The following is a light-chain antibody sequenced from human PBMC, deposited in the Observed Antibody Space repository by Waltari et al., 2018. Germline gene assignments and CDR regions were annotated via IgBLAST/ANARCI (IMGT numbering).Light chain of an antibody. J-gene: IGLJ2*01. CDR3: HSRDASGVGGS. V-gene: IGLV3-19*01. CDR2: DKN. Sequence: SSELTQYPAVSVAMGQTATITCQGNGLRSYYASWYQQRPGQAPILIMYDKNNRPSGVPDRFSGSNSDNTASLTITGAQAEDEASYYCHSRDASGVGGSFGGGTKLTVL. CDR1: GLRSYY.